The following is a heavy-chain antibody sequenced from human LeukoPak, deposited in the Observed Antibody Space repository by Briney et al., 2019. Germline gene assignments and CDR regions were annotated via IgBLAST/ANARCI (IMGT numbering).Heavy chain of an antibody. CDR3: ARHPTTYSSSYYFDY. D-gene: IGHD6-6*01. CDR2: IYPGDSDT. J-gene: IGHJ4*02. Sequence: GESLKISCKTSGYSFTSYWIGWVRQMPGKGLEWMGIIYPGDSDTRYSPSFQGQVTISADKSISTAYLQWSSLKASDTAMYYCARHPTTYSSSYYFDYWGQGTLVTVSS. CDR1: GYSFTSYW. V-gene: IGHV5-51*01.